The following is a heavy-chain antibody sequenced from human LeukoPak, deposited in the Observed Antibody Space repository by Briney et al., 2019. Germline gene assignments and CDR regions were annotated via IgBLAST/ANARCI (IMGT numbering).Heavy chain of an antibody. Sequence: PGGSLRLSCAASGFTFSNAWMSWVRQAPGKGLEWVGRIKSKTDGGTTDYAAPVKGRFTISRDDSKNTLYLQMNSLKTEDTAVYYCTTVVAEMATISDYWGQGTLVTVSS. CDR1: GFTFSNAW. D-gene: IGHD5-24*01. CDR2: IKSKTDGGTT. J-gene: IGHJ4*02. CDR3: TTVVAEMATISDY. V-gene: IGHV3-15*01.